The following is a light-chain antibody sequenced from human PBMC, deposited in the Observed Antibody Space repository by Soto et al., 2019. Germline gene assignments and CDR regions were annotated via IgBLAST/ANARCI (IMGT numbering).Light chain of an antibody. CDR2: EVT. V-gene: IGLV2-14*01. J-gene: IGLJ1*01. CDR1: SSDVGGYNY. Sequence: QSVLTQPASVSGSPGQSITISCTGTSSDVGGYNYVSWYQQHPGKASKLMIYEVTNRPSGVSNRFSGSKSGNTASLTISGLRAEDEADYYCSSYRSSITYVFGTGTKVTVL. CDR3: SSYRSSITYV.